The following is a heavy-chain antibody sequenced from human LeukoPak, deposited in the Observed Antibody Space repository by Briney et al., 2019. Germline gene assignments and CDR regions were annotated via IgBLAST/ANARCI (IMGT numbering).Heavy chain of an antibody. D-gene: IGHD6-13*01. CDR2: ISGSDGNT. CDR3: ARGIVAAGTRDAFDI. V-gene: IGHV3-23*01. J-gene: IGHJ3*02. Sequence: GGSLRLSCAASGFTFSNYAMNWVRQAPGKGLEWVSTISGSDGNTYYADSVKGRFTISRDNSKNTLYLQMNSLRAEDTAVYYCARGIVAAGTRDAFDIWGQGTTVTVSS. CDR1: GFTFSNYA.